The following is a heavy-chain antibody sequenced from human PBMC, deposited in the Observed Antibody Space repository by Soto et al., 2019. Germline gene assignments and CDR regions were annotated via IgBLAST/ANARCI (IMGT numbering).Heavy chain of an antibody. D-gene: IGHD3-22*01. Sequence: GGSLRLSCAASGFTFSSYAMSWVRRAPGKGLEWVAVISYDGSNKYYADSVKGRFTISRDNSKNTLYLQMNSLRAEDTAVYYCARGHSSGYYPSAIFDYWGQGTLVTVSS. CDR2: ISYDGSNK. V-gene: IGHV3-30-3*01. CDR3: ARGHSSGYYPSAIFDY. J-gene: IGHJ4*02. CDR1: GFTFSSYA.